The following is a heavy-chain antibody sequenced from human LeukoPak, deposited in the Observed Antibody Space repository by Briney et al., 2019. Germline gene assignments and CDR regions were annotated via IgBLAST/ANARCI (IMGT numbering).Heavy chain of an antibody. D-gene: IGHD3-10*01. J-gene: IGHJ6*03. CDR1: GGSFSGYH. CDR2: IYDSGRT. CDR3: ARDGGSGSYPYYYYYYMDV. V-gene: IGHV4-59*01. Sequence: SETLSLTCAVYGGSFSGYHWSWIRQPPGKGLEWLGSIYDSGRTNYNPSLKSRVTISLDTSKNQFSLRLSSVTAADTAVYYCARDGGSGSYPYYYYYYMDVWGKGTTVTISS.